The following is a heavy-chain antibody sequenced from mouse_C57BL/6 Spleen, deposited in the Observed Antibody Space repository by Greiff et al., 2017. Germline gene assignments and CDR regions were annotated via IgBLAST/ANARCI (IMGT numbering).Heavy chain of an antibody. CDR2: IDPEDGDT. CDR3: TAYYYGSSYTCYAMDY. CDR1: GFNIKDYY. Sequence: VHVKQSGAELVRPGASVKLSCTASGFNIKDYYMHWVKQRPEQGLEWIGRIDPEDGDTEYAPKFQGKATMTADTSSNTAYLQLSSLTSEDTAVYYCTAYYYGSSYTCYAMDYWGQGTSVTVSS. D-gene: IGHD1-1*01. J-gene: IGHJ4*01. V-gene: IGHV14-1*01.